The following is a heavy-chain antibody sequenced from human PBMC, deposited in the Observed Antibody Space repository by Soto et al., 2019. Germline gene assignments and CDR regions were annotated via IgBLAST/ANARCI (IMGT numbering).Heavy chain of an antibody. Sequence: GASVKVSCKASGYTFTSYGISWVRQAPGQGLEWMGWISAYNGNTNYAQKLQGRVTMTTDTSTSTAYMELRSLRSDDTAVYYCASAYDSSGYYYRNWFDPWGQGTLVTVAS. V-gene: IGHV1-18*01. D-gene: IGHD3-22*01. J-gene: IGHJ5*02. CDR1: GYTFTSYG. CDR2: ISAYNGNT. CDR3: ASAYDSSGYYYRNWFDP.